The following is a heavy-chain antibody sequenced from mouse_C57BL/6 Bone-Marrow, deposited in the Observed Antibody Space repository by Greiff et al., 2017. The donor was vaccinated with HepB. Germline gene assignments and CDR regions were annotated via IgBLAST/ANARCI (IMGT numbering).Heavy chain of an antibody. CDR2: IHPNSGST. D-gene: IGHD3-2*02. V-gene: IGHV1-64*01. Sequence: QVQLQQSGAELVRPGASVTLSCKASGYTFTSYWMHWVKQRPGQGLEWIGMIHPNSGSTNYNEKFKSKATLTVDKSSSTAYMQLSSLTSEDSAVYYCARSGWGFAYWGQGTLVTVSA. CDR1: GYTFTSYW. J-gene: IGHJ3*01. CDR3: ARSGWGFAY.